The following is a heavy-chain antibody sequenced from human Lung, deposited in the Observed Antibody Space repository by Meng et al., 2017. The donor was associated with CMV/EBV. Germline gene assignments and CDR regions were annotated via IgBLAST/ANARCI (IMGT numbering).Heavy chain of an antibody. J-gene: IGHJ4*02. CDR2: IKQDGSEK. CDR3: ARDPGYCSSTSCSGFVDD. V-gene: IGHV3-7*01. CDR1: GFTFSSYW. Sequence: GESXKISCAASGFTFSSYWMSWVRQAPGKGLEWVANIKQDGSEKYYVDSVKGRFTISRDNAKNSLYLQMNSLRAEDTAVDYCARDPGYCSSTSCSGFVDDWXQGTLVTVSS. D-gene: IGHD2-2*01.